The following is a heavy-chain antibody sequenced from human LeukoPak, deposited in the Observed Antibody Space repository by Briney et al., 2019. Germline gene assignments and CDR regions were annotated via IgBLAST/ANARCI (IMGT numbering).Heavy chain of an antibody. V-gene: IGHV4-30-4*08. Sequence: SQTLSLTCTVSGGSISSGDYYWSWIRQPPGKGLEWIGYIYYSGSTYYNPSLKSRVTISVDTSKNQFSLKLSSVTAADTAVYYCAREAARSGSSDYYHFVYWGQGTLVTVSS. J-gene: IGHJ4*02. CDR1: GGSISSGDYY. D-gene: IGHD3-22*01. CDR2: IYYSGST. CDR3: AREAARSGSSDYYHFVY.